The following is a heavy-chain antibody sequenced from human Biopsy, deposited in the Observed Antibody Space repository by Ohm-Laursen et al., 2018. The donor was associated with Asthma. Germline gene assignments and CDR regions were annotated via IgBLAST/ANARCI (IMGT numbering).Heavy chain of an antibody. Sequence: SVKVSCKASGYTFPSYDITWVRQATGQGLEWMGWMSPNSGDTGYPQKFQGRVTMTMNTSISTAYMELRSLRSEDTATYYCARTYYDFLTGQVKDVFGVWGQGTMVTVSS. CDR3: ARTYYDFLTGQVKDVFGV. CDR1: GYTFPSYD. D-gene: IGHD3-9*01. CDR2: MSPNSGDT. J-gene: IGHJ3*01. V-gene: IGHV1-8*01.